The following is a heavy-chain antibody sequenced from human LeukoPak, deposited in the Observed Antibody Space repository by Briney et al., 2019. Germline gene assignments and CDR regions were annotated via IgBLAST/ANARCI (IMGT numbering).Heavy chain of an antibody. J-gene: IGHJ4*02. Sequence: PGGSLRLSCAASGFTFDNYGMTWVRQVPGKGLEWVSGVNWNGGSTGYADSVKGRFTISRDNAKNSLYLQMNSLRAEDTALYYCARASLYDNSAYYLDYWGQGTLVTVSP. V-gene: IGHV3-20*04. CDR1: GFTFDNYG. CDR2: VNWNGGST. D-gene: IGHD3-22*01. CDR3: ARASLYDNSAYYLDY.